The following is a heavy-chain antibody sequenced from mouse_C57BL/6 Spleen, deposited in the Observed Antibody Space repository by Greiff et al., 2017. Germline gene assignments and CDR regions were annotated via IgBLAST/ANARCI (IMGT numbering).Heavy chain of an antibody. V-gene: IGHV1-64*01. CDR1: GYTFTSYW. Sequence: QVQLQQPGAELVKPGASVKLSCKASGYTFTSYWMHWVKQRPGQGLEWIGMIHPNSGSTNYNEKFKSKATLTVDKSSSTAYMQLSSLASEDSAVYYCARCYDDAMDYWGQGTSVTVSS. D-gene: IGHD2-12*01. J-gene: IGHJ4*01. CDR3: ARCYDDAMDY. CDR2: IHPNSGST.